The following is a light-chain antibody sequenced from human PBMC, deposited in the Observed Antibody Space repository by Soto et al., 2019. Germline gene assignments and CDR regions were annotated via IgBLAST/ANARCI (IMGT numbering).Light chain of an antibody. CDR3: QQYNDWPPLT. CDR2: GAS. Sequence: EVVMTQSPATLSVSPGERATLSCRASQSISNNLAWYQQKPGQAPRLLIYGASTRATGIPARFSGSGSGTDFTLTISSLQSEDFAVYYCQQYNDWPPLTFGPGTKVDIQ. V-gene: IGKV3-15*01. J-gene: IGKJ3*01. CDR1: QSISNN.